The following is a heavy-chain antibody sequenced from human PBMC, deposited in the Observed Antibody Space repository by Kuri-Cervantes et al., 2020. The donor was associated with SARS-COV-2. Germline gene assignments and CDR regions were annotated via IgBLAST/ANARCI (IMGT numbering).Heavy chain of an antibody. Sequence: SETLSLTCGFAGGSISSGGYSWSWIRQPPGKGLEWFGYIYHSGSTYYNRYPKSRVTISVDRSKNQFSLKLSSVTAADTAVYDCSRDRGGHMYVWGKGTTVTVSS. V-gene: IGHV4-30-2*01. D-gene: IGHD3-16*01. J-gene: IGHJ6*03. CDR2: IYHSGST. CDR1: GGSISSGGYS. CDR3: SRDRGGHMYV.